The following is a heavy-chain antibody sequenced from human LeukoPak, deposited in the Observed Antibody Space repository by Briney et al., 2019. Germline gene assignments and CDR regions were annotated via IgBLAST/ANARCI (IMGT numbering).Heavy chain of an antibody. D-gene: IGHD1-1*01. J-gene: IGHJ3*02. CDR1: GGTFSSYA. Sequence: SVKVSCKASGGTFSSYAISWVRQAPGQGLEWVGRIIPILGIANYAQKFQGRVTITADKSTSTAYMELSSLRSEDTAVYYCACEVQSSGAFDIWGQGTMVTVSS. CDR2: IIPILGIA. V-gene: IGHV1-69*04. CDR3: ACEVQSSGAFDI.